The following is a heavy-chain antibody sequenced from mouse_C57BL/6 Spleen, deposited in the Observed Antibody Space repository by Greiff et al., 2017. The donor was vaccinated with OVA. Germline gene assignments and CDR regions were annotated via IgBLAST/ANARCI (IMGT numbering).Heavy chain of an antibody. Sequence: QVQLQQPGPELVKPGASVKLSCKASGYTFTSYWMHWVKQRPGQGLEWIGNINPSNGGTNYNEKFKSKATLTVDKSSSTAYMQLSSLTSEDSAVYYCARERIYDGYFFAYWGQGTLVTVSA. V-gene: IGHV1-53*01. CDR1: GYTFTSYW. J-gene: IGHJ3*01. CDR3: ARERIYDGYFFAY. CDR2: INPSNGGT. D-gene: IGHD2-3*01.